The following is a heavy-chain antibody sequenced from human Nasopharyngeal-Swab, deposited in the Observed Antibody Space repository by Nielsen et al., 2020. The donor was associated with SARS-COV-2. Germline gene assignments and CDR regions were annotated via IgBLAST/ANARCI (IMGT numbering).Heavy chain of an antibody. Sequence: WIRQPPGKGLEWIGYIYHSGSTYYNPSLKRRVTISVDRSKNQFSLKLSSVTAADTAVYYCAREGGYCGGDCPEYFDYWGQGTLVTVSS. CDR3: AREGGYCGGDCPEYFDY. CDR2: IYHSGST. D-gene: IGHD2-21*02. V-gene: IGHV4-30-2*01. J-gene: IGHJ4*02.